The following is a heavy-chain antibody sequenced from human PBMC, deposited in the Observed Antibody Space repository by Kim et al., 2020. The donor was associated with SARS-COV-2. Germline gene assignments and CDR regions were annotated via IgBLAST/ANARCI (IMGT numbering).Heavy chain of an antibody. D-gene: IGHD3-22*01. Sequence: GGSLRLSCAASGFTFSSYAMSWVRQAPGKGLEWVSAISGSGGSTYYADSVKGRFTISRDNSKNTLYLQMNSLRAEDTAVYYCAKGIGNTMIVVVIGRGFDYDFDYWGQGTLVTVSS. CDR1: GFTFSSYA. CDR3: AKGIGNTMIVVVIGRGFDYDFDY. V-gene: IGHV3-23*01. CDR2: ISGSGGST. J-gene: IGHJ4*02.